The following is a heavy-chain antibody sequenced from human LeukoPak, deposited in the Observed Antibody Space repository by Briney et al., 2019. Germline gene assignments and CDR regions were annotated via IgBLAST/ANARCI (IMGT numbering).Heavy chain of an antibody. CDR3: AKGLDFGSGSYSVAPGY. D-gene: IGHD3-10*01. V-gene: IGHV3-9*01. CDR1: GFTFDDYA. CDR2: ISWDSGSI. Sequence: GGSLRLSCAASGFTFDDYAMHWVRQAPGKGLEGVSGISWDSGSIGYAYSVKGGFTISRDNAKKSLYLPMNSLRAEDTALYYCAKGLDFGSGSYSVAPGYWGKGTLVTVSS. J-gene: IGHJ4*02.